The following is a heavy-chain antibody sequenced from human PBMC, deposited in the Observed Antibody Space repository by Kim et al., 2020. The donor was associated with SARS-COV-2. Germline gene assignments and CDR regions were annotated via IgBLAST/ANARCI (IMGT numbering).Heavy chain of an antibody. D-gene: IGHD3-22*01. CDR2: INTNTGNP. Sequence: ASVKVSCKASGYTFTSYAMNWVRQAPGQGLEWMGWINTNTGNPTYAQGFTGRFVFSLDTSVSTAYLQISSLKAEDTAVYYCARESRDSIGNWFDPWGQGTLVTVSS. V-gene: IGHV7-4-1*02. CDR3: ARESRDSIGNWFDP. J-gene: IGHJ5*02. CDR1: GYTFTSYA.